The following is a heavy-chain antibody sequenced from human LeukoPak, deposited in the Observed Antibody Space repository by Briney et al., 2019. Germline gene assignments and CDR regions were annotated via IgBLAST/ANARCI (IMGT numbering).Heavy chain of an antibody. CDR3: AKDRQWDYYFDY. CDR2: ISGRDDST. J-gene: IGHJ4*02. D-gene: IGHD1-26*01. CDR1: GFTFSSYA. Sequence: GGSLRLSCAASGFTFSSYAMSWVRQAPGKGLEWVSTISGRDDSTYYADSVKGRFTISRDNLKNTLYPQMNSLRDEDTAVYYCAKDRQWDYYFDYWGQGTLVTVSS. V-gene: IGHV3-23*01.